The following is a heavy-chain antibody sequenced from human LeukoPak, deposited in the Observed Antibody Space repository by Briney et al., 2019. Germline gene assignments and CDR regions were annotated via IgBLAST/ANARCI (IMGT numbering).Heavy chain of an antibody. CDR1: GYTFTSYA. J-gene: IGHJ5*02. V-gene: IGHV1-3*01. D-gene: IGHD2-2*01. Sequence: VASVKVSCKASGYTFTSYAMHWVRQAPGQRLEWMGWINAGNGNTKYSQKFQGRVTITRDTSASTAYMELSSLRSEDTAVYYCARAAMHLAPPFDPWGQGTLVTVSS. CDR3: ARAAMHLAPPFDP. CDR2: INAGNGNT.